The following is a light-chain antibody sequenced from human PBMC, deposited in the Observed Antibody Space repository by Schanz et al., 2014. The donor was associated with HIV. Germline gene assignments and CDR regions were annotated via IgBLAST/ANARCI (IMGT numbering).Light chain of an antibody. V-gene: IGKV1-33*01. J-gene: IGKJ4*01. CDR3: QQYDNFPPT. CDR1: EEISNY. CDR2: DAS. Sequence: DIQMTQSPSSLSASVGDRVTITCQASEEISNYLNWYQQKPGKAPKLLIFDASNLETGVPSRFSGSGSGTDFTFTISSLQPDDIATYYCQQYDNFPPTFGGGTKVEIK.